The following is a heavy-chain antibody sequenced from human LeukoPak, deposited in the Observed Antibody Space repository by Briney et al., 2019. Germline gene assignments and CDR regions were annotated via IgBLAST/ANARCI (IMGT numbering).Heavy chain of an antibody. CDR1: GFSFSRYW. J-gene: IGHJ3*01. CDR2: IDPDDSGS. Sequence: GGSLRLSCAASGFSFSRYWMHWVRQAPGEGLVWVSRIDPDDSGSSYADSVKGRFTISRDNAKNTLWLQMNSLRADDTAVYYCAGVRAGANRAFDVWGQGTVVAVSS. V-gene: IGHV3-74*01. CDR3: AGVRAGANRAFDV. D-gene: IGHD4/OR15-4a*01.